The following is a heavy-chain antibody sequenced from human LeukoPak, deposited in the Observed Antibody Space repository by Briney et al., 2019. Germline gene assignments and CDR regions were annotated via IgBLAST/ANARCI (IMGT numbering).Heavy chain of an antibody. D-gene: IGHD3-10*01. V-gene: IGHV3-33*01. Sequence: GGSLRLSCAASGFTFSSYGMQWVRQAPGKGLEWLAVIWYDGSNKYYADSVKGRFTIYRDNSKNTLYLQMNSLRAEDTDVYYCARDVDYYGSGSYRNWFDPWGQGTLVTVS. CDR1: GFTFSSYG. J-gene: IGHJ5*02. CDR3: ARDVDYYGSGSYRNWFDP. CDR2: IWYDGSNK.